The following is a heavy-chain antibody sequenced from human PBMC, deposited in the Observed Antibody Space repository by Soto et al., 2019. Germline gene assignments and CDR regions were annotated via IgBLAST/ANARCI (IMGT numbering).Heavy chain of an antibody. D-gene: IGHD3-10*01. CDR1: GVTLTTYR. CDR2: ITSSSSNI. V-gene: IGHV3-21*01. Sequence: PXGSLILSCEASGVTLTTYRMNWVRQASGKGLDWVSSITSSSSNIHYADSVKGRFTISRDNARNSLYLQMNSLRAEDTAVYYCVRERGLSSFYGMDVWGQGTTVTVSS. J-gene: IGHJ6*02. CDR3: VRERGLSSFYGMDV.